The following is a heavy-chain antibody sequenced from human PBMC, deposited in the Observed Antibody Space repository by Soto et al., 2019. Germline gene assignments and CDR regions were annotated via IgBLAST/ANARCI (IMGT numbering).Heavy chain of an antibody. D-gene: IGHD6-13*01. Sequence: SETLSLTCTVSGGSISSSSYYWGWIRQPPGKGLEWIGSIYYSGSTYYNPSLKIRVTISVDTSKNQFSLNLSSVTAADTAVYYCARHLHSSSFAFDIWGQGTMVTVSS. CDR3: ARHLHSSSFAFDI. CDR2: IYYSGST. V-gene: IGHV4-39*01. J-gene: IGHJ3*02. CDR1: GGSISSSSYY.